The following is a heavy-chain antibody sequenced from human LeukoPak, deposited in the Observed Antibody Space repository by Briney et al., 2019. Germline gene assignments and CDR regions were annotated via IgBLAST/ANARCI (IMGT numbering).Heavy chain of an antibody. CDR1: GFTFSSYA. V-gene: IGHV3-30-3*01. CDR2: ISYDGSNK. Sequence: GGSLRLSCAASGFTFSSYAMHWVRQAPGKGLEWVAVISYDGSNKYYADSVKGRFTISRDNSKNTLYLQMNSLRAEDTAMYYCARDIAAAGKFDYWGQGTLVTVSS. J-gene: IGHJ4*02. CDR3: ARDIAAAGKFDY. D-gene: IGHD6-13*01.